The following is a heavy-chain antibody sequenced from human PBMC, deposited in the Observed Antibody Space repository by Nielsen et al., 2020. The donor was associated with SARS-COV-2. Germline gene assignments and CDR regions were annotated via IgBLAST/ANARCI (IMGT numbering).Heavy chain of an antibody. CDR3: ARKGGWLLTAYYFDY. D-gene: IGHD3-22*01. J-gene: IGHJ4*02. CDR1: GFTFSSYS. Sequence: GESLKISCAASGFTFSSYSMNWVRQAPGKGLEWVSSISSSSSYIYYADSVKGRFTISRDNAKNSLYLQMNSLRAEDTAVYYCARKGGWLLTAYYFDYWGQGTLVTVSS. V-gene: IGHV3-21*01. CDR2: ISSSSSYI.